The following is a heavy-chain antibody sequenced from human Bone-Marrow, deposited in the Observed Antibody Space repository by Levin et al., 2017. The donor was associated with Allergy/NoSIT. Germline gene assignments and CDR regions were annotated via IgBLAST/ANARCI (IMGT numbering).Heavy chain of an antibody. V-gene: IGHV1-8*01. CDR1: GYTFTSYN. Sequence: GGSLRLSCKTSGYTFTSYNVYWVRQATGQGLEWMGYINPNSGNTAYARKFQGRVTMTRNSSITTAYMELSSLRSEDTAMYYCARARDGYYGSGSFDFWGQGTLLTVSS. CDR2: INPNSGNT. CDR3: ARARDGYYGSGSFDF. J-gene: IGHJ4*02. D-gene: IGHD3-10*01.